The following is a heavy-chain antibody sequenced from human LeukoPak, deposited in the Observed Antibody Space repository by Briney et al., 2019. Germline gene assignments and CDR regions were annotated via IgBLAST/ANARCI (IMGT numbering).Heavy chain of an antibody. CDR2: IYYSGST. CDR1: GGSISSYY. CDR3: ARTRVEMATVHFDY. Sequence: SETLSLTCTVSGGSISSYYWSWIRQPPGKGLEWLGYIYYSGSTNYNPSLKSRVTISVDTSKNQFSLKLSSVTAADTAVYYCARTRVEMATVHFDYWGRGTLVTVSS. J-gene: IGHJ4*02. D-gene: IGHD5-24*01. V-gene: IGHV4-59*01.